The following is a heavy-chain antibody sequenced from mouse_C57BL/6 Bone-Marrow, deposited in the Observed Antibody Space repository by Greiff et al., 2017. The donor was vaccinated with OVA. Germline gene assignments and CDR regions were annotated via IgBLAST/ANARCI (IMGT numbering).Heavy chain of an antibody. D-gene: IGHD1-2*01. V-gene: IGHV1-81*01. J-gene: IGHJ2*01. CDR3: ARLGIYYGIDY. CDR1: GYTFTSYG. Sequence: LEESGAELARPGASVKLSCKASGYTFTSYGISWVKQRTGQGLEWIGEIYPRSGNTYYNEKFKGKATLTADKSSSTAYMELRSLTSEDSAVYFCARLGIYYGIDYWGQGTTLTVSS. CDR2: IYPRSGNT.